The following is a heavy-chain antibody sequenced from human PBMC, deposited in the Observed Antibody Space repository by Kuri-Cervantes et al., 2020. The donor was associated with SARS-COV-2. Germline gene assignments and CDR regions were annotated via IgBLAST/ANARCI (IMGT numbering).Heavy chain of an antibody. J-gene: IGHJ6*02. CDR3: AKPEGYYDFWSGYYAYGMDV. CDR1: GFTFSSYA. D-gene: IGHD3-3*01. CDR2: ISGSGGST. V-gene: IGHV3-23*01. Sequence: GESLKISCAASGFTFSSYAMSWVRQAPGKGLEWVSAISGSGGSTYYADSVKGRFTISRDNSKNTLYLQMNSLRAEDTAVYYCAKPEGYYDFWSGYYAYGMDVWGQGTTVTVSS.